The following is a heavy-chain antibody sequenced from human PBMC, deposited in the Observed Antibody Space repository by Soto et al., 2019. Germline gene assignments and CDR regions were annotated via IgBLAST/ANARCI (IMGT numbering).Heavy chain of an antibody. J-gene: IGHJ3*02. V-gene: IGHV1-18*01. CDR1: GYAFTSYG. CDR3: ARDLSGYRGYPGAFHI. D-gene: IGHD5-12*01. CDR2: ISAYNGNT. Sequence: ASVKVSCKASGYAFTSYGISWVRQAPGQGLEWMGWISAYNGNTNYAQKLQGRVTMTTDTSTSTGYMELRSLRSDDTAVYYCARDLSGYRGYPGAFHISGPAPMVTVS.